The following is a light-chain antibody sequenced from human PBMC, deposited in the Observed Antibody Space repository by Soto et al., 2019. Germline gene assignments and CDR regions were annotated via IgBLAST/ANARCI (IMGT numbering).Light chain of an antibody. J-gene: IGKJ1*01. V-gene: IGKV3-20*01. Sequence: EIVLTQSPGTLSLSPGEGGTLSCRASQSISSSYLAWYQQKPGQSPRLLIYAASSRATGIPDRFSGSGSGTDFTLTISRLEPEDFAVYYCQQYNDWPPWTFGQGTKVEIK. CDR3: QQYNDWPPWT. CDR1: QSISSSY. CDR2: AAS.